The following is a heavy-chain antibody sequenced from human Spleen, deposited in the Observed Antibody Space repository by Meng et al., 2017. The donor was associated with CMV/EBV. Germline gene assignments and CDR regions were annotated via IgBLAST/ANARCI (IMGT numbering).Heavy chain of an antibody. CDR3: ARSPPHYGSGSYRDWYLDL. D-gene: IGHD3-10*01. V-gene: IGHV1-2*02. J-gene: IGHJ2*01. Sequence: ASVKVSCKTSGYTFTAHYIHWVRQAPGQGLEWVGWINPNSGVTNYARKFQTRVTMTRDTSISTAYMEMSRLTSDDTAVYYCARSPPHYGSGSYRDWYLDLWGRGTLVTVSS. CDR1: GYTFTAHY. CDR2: INPNSGVT.